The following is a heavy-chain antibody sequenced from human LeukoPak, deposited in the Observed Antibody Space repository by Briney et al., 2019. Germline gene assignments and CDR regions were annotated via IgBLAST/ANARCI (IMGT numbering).Heavy chain of an antibody. CDR1: GGSFSGYY. J-gene: IGHJ4*02. D-gene: IGHD5-24*01. V-gene: IGHV4-34*01. CDR3: ARLSMATIDY. Sequence: SETLSLTCAVYGGSFSGYYWSWIRQPPGKGLEWIGEINHSGSTNYNPSLKSRVTISVDTSKNQFSLKLSSVTAADTAVYYCARLSMATIDYWGQGTLVTVSS. CDR2: INHSGST.